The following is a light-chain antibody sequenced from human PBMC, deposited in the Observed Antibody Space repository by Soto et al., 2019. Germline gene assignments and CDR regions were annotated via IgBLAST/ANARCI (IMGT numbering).Light chain of an antibody. CDR3: QQRSNWPPVT. J-gene: IGKJ4*01. CDR1: QSVSSY. CDR2: DAS. V-gene: IGKV3-11*01. Sequence: EIVLTQSPATLSLSPGERATLSCRASQSVSSYLAWYQQKPGQAPRLLIYDASNRATGIPARFSSSGSGTDFTLTISSLEPEDFAVYYCQQRSNWPPVTFGGGTKVDIK.